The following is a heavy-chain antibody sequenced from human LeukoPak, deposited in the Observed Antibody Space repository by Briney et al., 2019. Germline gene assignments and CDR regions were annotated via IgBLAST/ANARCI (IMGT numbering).Heavy chain of an antibody. CDR2: INHSGST. V-gene: IGHV4-34*01. Sequence: SETLSLTCAVYGGSFSGYYWNWIRQPPGKGLEWIGEINHSGSTNYNPSLKSRVTISVDTSKNQFSLKLSSVTAADTAVYYCARDYCSGGSCFTLGYWGQGTLVTVSS. D-gene: IGHD2-15*01. CDR3: ARDYCSGGSCFTLGY. CDR1: GGSFSGYY. J-gene: IGHJ4*02.